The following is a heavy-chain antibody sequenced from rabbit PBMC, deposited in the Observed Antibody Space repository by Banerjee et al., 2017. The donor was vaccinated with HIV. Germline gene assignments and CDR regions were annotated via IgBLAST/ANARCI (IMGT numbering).Heavy chain of an antibody. CDR3: ARGWAGASYSGL. CDR2: IYGGSGST. Sequence: QEQLKETGGGLVQPGGSLTLSCKASGFDFSSYYMSWVHQAPGKGLEWIGIIYGGSGSTDYASWVNGRFTISKTSSTTVTLQIPSLTAADTATYFCARGWAGASYSGLWGPGTLVTVS. CDR1: GFDFSSYYM. D-gene: IGHD8-1*01. J-gene: IGHJ4*01. V-gene: IGHV1S45*01.